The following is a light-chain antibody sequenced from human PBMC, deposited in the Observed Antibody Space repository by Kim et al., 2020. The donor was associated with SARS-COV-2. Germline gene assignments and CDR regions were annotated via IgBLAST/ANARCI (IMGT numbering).Light chain of an antibody. Sequence: QSALTQPASVSGSPGQSITISCTGTSSDAGGYNYVSWYQQHPGKAPKLMIYDVSKRPSGVSNRFSGSKSGNTASLTISGLQAEDEADYYCSSYTSSSTFFGTGTKVTVL. CDR2: DVS. CDR3: SSYTSSSTF. CDR1: SSDAGGYNY. V-gene: IGLV2-14*01. J-gene: IGLJ1*01.